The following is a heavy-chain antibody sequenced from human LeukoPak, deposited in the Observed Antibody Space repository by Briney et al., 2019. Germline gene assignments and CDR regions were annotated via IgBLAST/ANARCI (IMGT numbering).Heavy chain of an antibody. CDR2: IIPIFGTA. V-gene: IGHV1-69*13. CDR3: AFAPNSGYERTFDY. CDR1: GGTFSSYA. Sequence: ASVKASCKASGGTFSSYAISWVRQAPGQGLEWMGGIIPIFGTANYAQKFQGRVTITADESTSTAYMELSSLRSEDTAVYYCAFAPNSGYERTFDYWGQGTLVTVSS. D-gene: IGHD5-12*01. J-gene: IGHJ4*02.